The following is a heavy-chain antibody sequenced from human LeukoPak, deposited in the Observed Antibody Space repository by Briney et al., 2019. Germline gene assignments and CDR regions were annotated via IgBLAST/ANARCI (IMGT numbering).Heavy chain of an antibody. CDR2: IYYSGST. Sequence: SETLSLTCTVSGGSISSSSYYWGWIRQPPGKGLEWTGSIYYSGSTYYNPSLKSRVTISVDTSKNQFSLKLSSVTAADTAVYYCARFGGYSYGYTPGLDSWGQGTLVTVSS. CDR1: GGSISSSSYY. CDR3: ARFGGYSYGYTPGLDS. V-gene: IGHV4-39*07. J-gene: IGHJ4*02. D-gene: IGHD5-18*01.